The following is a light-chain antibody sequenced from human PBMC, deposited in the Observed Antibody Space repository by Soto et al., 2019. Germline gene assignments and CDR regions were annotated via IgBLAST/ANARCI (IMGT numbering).Light chain of an antibody. CDR2: EVS. CDR1: SSDVGAYKY. CDR3: AAWDDTLNGQV. J-gene: IGLJ3*02. V-gene: IGLV2-14*01. Sequence: QSALTQPASVSGSPGQSITISCTGTSSDVGAYKYVSWYQQQSGKAPKLMIYEVSNRPSGVPDRFSGSKSGTSVSLAISGLRSEDEATYYCAAWDDTLNGQVFGGGTKLTVL.